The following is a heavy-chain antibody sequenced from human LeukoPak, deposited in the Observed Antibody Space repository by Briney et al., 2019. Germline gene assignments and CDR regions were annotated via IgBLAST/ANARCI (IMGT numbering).Heavy chain of an antibody. Sequence: SETLSLTCAVYGGSFSGYYWSWIRQPPGKGLEWIGEINHSGSTNYNPSLKSRVTISVDTSKNQFSLKLSSVTAADTAVYYCARGRGRTEYSSSSGRSLTAFDIWGQGTMVTVSS. V-gene: IGHV4-34*01. CDR2: INHSGST. CDR1: GGSFSGYY. CDR3: ARGRGRTEYSSSSGRSLTAFDI. J-gene: IGHJ3*02. D-gene: IGHD6-6*01.